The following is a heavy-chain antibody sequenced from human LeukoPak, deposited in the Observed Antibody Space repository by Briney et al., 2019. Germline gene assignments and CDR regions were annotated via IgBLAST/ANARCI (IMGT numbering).Heavy chain of an antibody. CDR1: GGSFSGDY. CDR2: INHSGST. V-gene: IGHV4-34*01. D-gene: IGHD6-6*01. J-gene: IGHJ4*02. Sequence: SETLSLTCAVYGGSFSGDYWSWIRQPPGKGLEWIGEINHSGSTNYNPSLKSRVTISVDTSKNQFSLKLSSVTAADTAVYYCAREEQLVFDYWGQGTLVTISS. CDR3: AREEQLVFDY.